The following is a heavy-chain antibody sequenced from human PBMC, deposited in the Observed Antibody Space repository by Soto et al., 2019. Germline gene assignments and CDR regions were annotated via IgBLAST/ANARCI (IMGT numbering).Heavy chain of an antibody. CDR1: GITFSGSA. D-gene: IGHD3-10*02. J-gene: IGHJ4*02. V-gene: IGHV3-73*01. Sequence: LRLSCAASGITFSGSAMHWVRQASGKGLEWVGRIRSKPNSYATAYAASVKGRFTISRDDSKNMAYLQMNGLKTEDTAVYYCISVLNPVPDYWGQGTLVTVSS. CDR3: ISVLNPVPDY. CDR2: IRSKPNSYAT.